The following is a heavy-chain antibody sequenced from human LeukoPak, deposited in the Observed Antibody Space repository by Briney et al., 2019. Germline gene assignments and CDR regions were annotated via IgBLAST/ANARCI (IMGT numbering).Heavy chain of an antibody. CDR1: GGSFSGYY. D-gene: IGHD5-18*01. V-gene: IGHV4-34*01. CDR3: ERVASGYSYGYHY. CDR2: INHSGST. Sequence: SETLSLTCAVYGGSFSGYYWSWIRQPPGKGLEWIGEINHSGSTNYNPSLKSRVTISVDTSKNQFSLKLSSVTAADTAVYYCERVASGYSYGYHYWGQGTLVTVSS. J-gene: IGHJ4*02.